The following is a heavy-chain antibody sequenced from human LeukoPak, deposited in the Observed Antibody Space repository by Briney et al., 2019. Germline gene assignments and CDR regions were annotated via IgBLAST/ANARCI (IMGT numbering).Heavy chain of an antibody. CDR1: GFTFSSYS. CDR2: VSGSSSCI. V-gene: IGHV3-21*01. D-gene: IGHD3-10*01. J-gene: IGHJ6*03. CDR3: ARGALWFGDRNYYMDV. Sequence: PGGSLRLSCAASGFTFSSYSMNWVRQAPGKGLEWVSSVSGSSSCIYYADSVKGRFTISRDNAKNSLHLQMSSLRAEDTAVYYCARGALWFGDRNYYMDVWGKGTTVTISS.